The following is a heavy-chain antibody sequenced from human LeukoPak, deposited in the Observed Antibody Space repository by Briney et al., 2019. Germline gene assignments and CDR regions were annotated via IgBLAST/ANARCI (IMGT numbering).Heavy chain of an antibody. CDR2: INPNSAGT. V-gene: IGHV1-2*02. CDR1: GYTFTGYY. J-gene: IGHJ5*02. Sequence: ASVKVSCKASGYTFTGYYIHWVRQAPGQGLEWMGWINPNSAGTHYAQKFQGRVTMTRDTSISTAYMELSRLRSDDTAVYYCARDWSTGITGTTYWFDPWGQGTLVTVSS. CDR3: ARDWSTGITGTTYWFDP. D-gene: IGHD1-7*01.